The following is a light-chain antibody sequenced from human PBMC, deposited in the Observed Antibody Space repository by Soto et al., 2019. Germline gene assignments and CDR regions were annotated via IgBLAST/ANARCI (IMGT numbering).Light chain of an antibody. CDR2: RAS. Sequence: DIQMTQSPSTLSAFVGDRVNITCRASQRISRWLAWYQQKPGKAPKVLIYRASSLESGVSSRFSGSGSGTEFTLTISSLQPDDFATYYCQQYYSYYTVGQGTRLEIK. CDR1: QRISRW. CDR3: QQYYSYYT. J-gene: IGKJ5*01. V-gene: IGKV1-5*03.